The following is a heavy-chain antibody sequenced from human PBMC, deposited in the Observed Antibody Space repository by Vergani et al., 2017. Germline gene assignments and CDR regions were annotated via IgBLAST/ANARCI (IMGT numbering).Heavy chain of an antibody. CDR1: GFTFTDAW. CDR2: IRNKTNSYTT. V-gene: IGHV3-15*05. CDR3: TTELATPSPPDGRDYFDH. J-gene: IGHJ4*02. Sequence: EVQLVESGGGLVKSGGSLRLSCVASGFTFTDAWMSWVRQAPGKGLEWIGHIRNKTNSYTTKYAPSVKGRFIISRDDSRNTLYLDVISLETEDTAVDYGTTELATPSPPDGRDYFDHWGQGTLVTVSS. D-gene: IGHD2-21*01.